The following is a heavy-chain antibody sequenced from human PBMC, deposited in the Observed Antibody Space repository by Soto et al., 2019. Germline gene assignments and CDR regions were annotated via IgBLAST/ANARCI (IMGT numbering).Heavy chain of an antibody. J-gene: IGHJ3*02. CDR2: ISSNGGST. D-gene: IGHD6-13*01. CDR1: GFTFSGYA. CDR3: VLGXRYSSSWYDISGGAFDI. Sequence: PGGSLRLSCSASGFTFSGYAMHWVRQAPGKGLEYASAISSNGGSTYYADSVKGRFTISRDNSKNTLYLQMSSLRAEDTAVYYCVLGXRYSSSWYDISGGAFDIWGQGTMVTVSS. V-gene: IGHV3-64D*06.